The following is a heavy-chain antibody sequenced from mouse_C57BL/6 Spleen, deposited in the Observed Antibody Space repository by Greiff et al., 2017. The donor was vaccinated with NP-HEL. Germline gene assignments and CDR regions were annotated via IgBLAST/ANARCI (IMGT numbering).Heavy chain of an antibody. CDR2: ISSGSSTI. CDR1: GFTFSDYG. V-gene: IGHV5-17*01. CDR3: ARPEGSSSYFDV. D-gene: IGHD1-1*01. Sequence: DVKLVESGGGLVKPGGSLKLSCAASGFTFSDYGMHWVRQAPEKGLEWVAYISSGSSTIYYADTVKGRFTISRDNAKNTLFLQMTSLRSEDTAMYYCARPEGSSSYFDVWGTGTTVTVSS. J-gene: IGHJ1*03.